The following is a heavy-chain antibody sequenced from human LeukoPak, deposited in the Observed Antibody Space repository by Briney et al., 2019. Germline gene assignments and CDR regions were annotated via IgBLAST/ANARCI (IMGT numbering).Heavy chain of an antibody. Sequence: SETLSLTCTVSGGSISSYYWSWIRQPAGKGLEWIWRIYTSGSTNYNPSLTSRVTMSVDTSKNQFSLKLSSVTAADTAVYYCARDRGLGAHNWFDPWGQGTLVTVSS. CDR2: IYTSGST. J-gene: IGHJ5*02. D-gene: IGHD1-26*01. V-gene: IGHV4-4*07. CDR3: ARDRGLGAHNWFDP. CDR1: GGSISSYY.